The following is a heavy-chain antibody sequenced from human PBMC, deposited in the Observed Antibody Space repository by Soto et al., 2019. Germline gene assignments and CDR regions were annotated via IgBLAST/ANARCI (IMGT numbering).Heavy chain of an antibody. Sequence: GASVKVSCKASGGTFSIYAISWVRQAPGQGLEWMGGIIPIFGTANYAQKFQCRVTITADESTSTAYMELSSLRSEDTAVYYCARDRITIFGGTSSGMDVWGQGTTVTVSS. J-gene: IGHJ6*02. CDR1: GGTFSIYA. V-gene: IGHV1-69*13. D-gene: IGHD3-3*01. CDR2: IIPIFGTA. CDR3: ARDRITIFGGTSSGMDV.